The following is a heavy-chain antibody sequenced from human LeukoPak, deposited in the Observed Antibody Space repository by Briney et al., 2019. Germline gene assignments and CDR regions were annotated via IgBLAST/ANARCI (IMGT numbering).Heavy chain of an antibody. V-gene: IGHV3-30*04. CDR2: ISYDGSSK. CDR3: ARARSSYGYGDAFDI. Sequence: GGSLRLSCAASGFTFSSYAMHWVRQAPGKGLEWVAVISYDGSSKYYADSVKGRSTISRDNSKNTLYLQMNSLRAEDTAVYYCARARSSYGYGDAFDIWGQGTMVTVSS. D-gene: IGHD5-18*01. J-gene: IGHJ3*02. CDR1: GFTFSSYA.